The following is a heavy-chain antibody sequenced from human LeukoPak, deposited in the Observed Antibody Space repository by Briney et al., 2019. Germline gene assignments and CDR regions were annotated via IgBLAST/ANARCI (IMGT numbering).Heavy chain of an antibody. Sequence: SETLSLTCSVSGGSISSSSHFWGWIRQPPGKGLEWIGSMYYSGSTFYNPSLRSRVTISVDTSKSQLSLKLSSVTAADTAAYYCARTYYYGSGPAGWFDPWGQGTQVTVSS. J-gene: IGHJ5*02. CDR1: GGSISSSSHF. V-gene: IGHV4-39*01. D-gene: IGHD3-10*01. CDR3: ARTYYYGSGPAGWFDP. CDR2: MYYSGST.